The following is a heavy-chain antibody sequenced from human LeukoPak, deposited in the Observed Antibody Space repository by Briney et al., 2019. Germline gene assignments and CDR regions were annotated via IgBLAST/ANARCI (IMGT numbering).Heavy chain of an antibody. D-gene: IGHD3-22*01. Sequence: PGGSLRLSCAASGFIFSSYAMHWVRQAPGKGLEWVAVISYDGSNEYYADSVKGRFTISRDNSKNTLYLQMNSLRAEDTAVYYCARDAMIVVVSPPDYWGQGTLVTVSS. V-gene: IGHV3-30*04. CDR2: ISYDGSNE. J-gene: IGHJ4*02. CDR3: ARDAMIVVVSPPDY. CDR1: GFIFSSYA.